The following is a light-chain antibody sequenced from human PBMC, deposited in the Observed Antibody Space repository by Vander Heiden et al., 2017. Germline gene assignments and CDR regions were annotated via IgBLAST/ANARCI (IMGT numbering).Light chain of an antibody. Sequence: DIQMTQPPPSLSASVADRVTITCRASQSISSYLNWYQQKPGKAPKLLIYAASSLQSGVPSRFSGSGSGTDFTLTISSLQPEDFATYYCQQSDSTPRTFGGGTKVEIK. CDR2: AAS. CDR3: QQSDSTPRT. V-gene: IGKV1-39*01. CDR1: QSISSY. J-gene: IGKJ4*01.